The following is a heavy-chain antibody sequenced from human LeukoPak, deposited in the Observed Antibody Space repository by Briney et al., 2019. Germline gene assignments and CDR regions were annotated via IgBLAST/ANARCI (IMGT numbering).Heavy chain of an antibody. Sequence: SVKVSCKASGGTFSSYAISWVRQAPGQGLEWMGGIIPIFGTVNYAQKFQGRVTITADESTSTAYMELSSLRSEDTAVYYCARGLYCGGDCYYYFDYWGQGTLVTVSS. J-gene: IGHJ4*02. CDR3: ARGLYCGGDCYYYFDY. CDR1: GGTFSSYA. D-gene: IGHD2-21*01. V-gene: IGHV1-69*01. CDR2: IIPIFGTV.